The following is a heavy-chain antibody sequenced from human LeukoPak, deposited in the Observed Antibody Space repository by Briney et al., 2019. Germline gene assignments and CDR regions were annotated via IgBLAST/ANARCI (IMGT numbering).Heavy chain of an antibody. CDR3: ARGGRGTADAFDI. CDR1: GYTFTVYF. D-gene: IGHD6-13*01. Sequence: ASMKVSCKASGYTFTVYFIHWVRQAPGQGLEWMGGIIPIFGTANYAQKFQGRVTITADESTSTAYMELSSLRSEDTAVYYCARGGRGTADAFDIWGQGTMVTVSS. V-gene: IGHV1-69*13. J-gene: IGHJ3*02. CDR2: IIPIFGTA.